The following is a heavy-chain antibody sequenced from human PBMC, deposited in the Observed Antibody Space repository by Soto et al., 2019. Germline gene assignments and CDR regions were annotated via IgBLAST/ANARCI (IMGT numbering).Heavy chain of an antibody. V-gene: IGHV1-69*01. Sequence: QVQLVQSGAEVRKPGSSVKVSCKASGGTFSRHAISWVRQAPGQGLEWMGGIIPIFGTANHAQKFQGRVTIIADESTSTVYMELSSLRSDDKAMYYCARGWGYDSNDYYYAYWCQGTLVIVSS. J-gene: IGHJ4*02. CDR3: ARGWGYDSNDYYYAY. CDR1: GGTFSRHA. D-gene: IGHD3-22*01. CDR2: IIPIFGTA.